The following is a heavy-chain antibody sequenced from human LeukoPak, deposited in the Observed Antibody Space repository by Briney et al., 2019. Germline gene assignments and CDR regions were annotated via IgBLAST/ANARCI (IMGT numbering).Heavy chain of an antibody. J-gene: IGHJ5*02. CDR2: MNPNSGGT. V-gene: IGHV1-2*02. CDR3: ARPLYGSDPGFDP. D-gene: IGHD3-10*01. Sequence: WMNPNSGGTNYAQKFQGRVTMTRDTSISTAYMELSRLRSDDTAVYYCARPLYGSDPGFDPGGQGTLVTVSS.